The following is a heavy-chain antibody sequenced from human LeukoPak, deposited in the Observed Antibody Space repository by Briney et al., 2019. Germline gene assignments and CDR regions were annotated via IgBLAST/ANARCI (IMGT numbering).Heavy chain of an antibody. D-gene: IGHD3-10*01. J-gene: IGHJ5*02. V-gene: IGHV4-4*07. CDR2: IYTSGST. Sequence: TTSETLSLTCTVSGGSISSYYWSWIRQPAGKGLEWIGRIYTSGSTNYNPSLKSRVTMSVDTSKNQFSLKLSSVTAADTAVYYCARGVGYGSGTWGENWFDPWGQGTLVTVSS. CDR3: ARGVGYGSGTWGENWFDP. CDR1: GGSISSYY.